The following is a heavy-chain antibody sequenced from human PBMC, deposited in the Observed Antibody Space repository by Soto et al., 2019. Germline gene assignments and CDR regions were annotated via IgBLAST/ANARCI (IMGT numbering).Heavy chain of an antibody. Sequence: ASVKVSCKASGYTFTSYYMHWVRQAPGQGLEWMGIINPSGGSTSYAQKFQGRVTRTRDTSTSTVYMELSSLRSEDTAVYYCARNHDYSNYPEYYGMDVWGQGTTVTVSS. CDR1: GYTFTSYY. J-gene: IGHJ6*02. V-gene: IGHV1-46*01. D-gene: IGHD4-4*01. CDR2: INPSGGST. CDR3: ARNHDYSNYPEYYGMDV.